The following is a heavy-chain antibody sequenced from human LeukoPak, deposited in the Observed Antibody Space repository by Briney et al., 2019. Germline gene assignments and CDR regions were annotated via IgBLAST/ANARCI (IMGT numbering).Heavy chain of an antibody. J-gene: IGHJ4*02. V-gene: IGHV1-46*01. CDR2: IYPSGGAT. Sequence: GASVKLSCKASRYIFTTYYLHWVRQAPGQELEWMGIIYPSGGATNYAQKFQGRITLTRDTSTSTVYMELNSLRSEDTAVYYCARSTSYSGRPLYYFDSWGQGTLVTVSS. D-gene: IGHD1-26*01. CDR3: ARSTSYSGRPLYYFDS. CDR1: RYIFTTYY.